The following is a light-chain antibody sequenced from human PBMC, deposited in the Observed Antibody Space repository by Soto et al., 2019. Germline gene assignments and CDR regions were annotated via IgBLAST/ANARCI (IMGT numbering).Light chain of an antibody. J-gene: IGKJ5*01. Sequence: DSQMIQSPSTMSASVGDRVTISCRMSQGISSYLAWYQQKPGKAPKLLIYAASSLQSGVPSRFSGSGSGTDFTLTISSLQPEDFATYYCQHADSFPLITSGQGTRLEI. CDR1: QGISSY. CDR2: AAS. CDR3: QHADSFPLIT. V-gene: IGKV1-12*01.